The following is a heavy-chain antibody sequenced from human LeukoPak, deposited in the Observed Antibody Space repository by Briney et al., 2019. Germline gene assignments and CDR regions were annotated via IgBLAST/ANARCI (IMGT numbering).Heavy chain of an antibody. Sequence: GGSLRLSCAASGFTVSNNYMSWVRQAPGKGLGWVSVIYRGGSTYYADSVKGGFTISRDNSKNTLDLQMNSLRAEDTGVYDCARGPAVAGSVDYWGQGTLVTVSS. CDR2: IYRGGST. CDR3: ARGPAVAGSVDY. V-gene: IGHV3-53*01. D-gene: IGHD6-19*01. CDR1: GFTVSNNY. J-gene: IGHJ4*02.